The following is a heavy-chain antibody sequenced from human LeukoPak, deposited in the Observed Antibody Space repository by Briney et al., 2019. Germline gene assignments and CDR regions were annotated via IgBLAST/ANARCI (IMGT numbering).Heavy chain of an antibody. CDR1: GGSFSGYY. Sequence: PSETLSLTCAVYGGSFSGYYWSWIRQPPGKGLEWIGEINHSGSTNYNPSLKSRVTISVDTSKNQFSLKLSSVTAADTAVYYCARRIGSYSLFRRPSSFDYWGQGTLVTVSS. D-gene: IGHD1-26*01. CDR3: ARRIGSYSLFRRPSSFDY. V-gene: IGHV4-34*01. J-gene: IGHJ4*02. CDR2: INHSGST.